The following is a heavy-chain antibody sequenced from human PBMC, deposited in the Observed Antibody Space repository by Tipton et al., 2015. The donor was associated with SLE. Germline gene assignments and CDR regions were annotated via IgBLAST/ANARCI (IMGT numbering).Heavy chain of an antibody. J-gene: IGHJ4*02. CDR2: LKNKAHGGTA. D-gene: IGHD2/OR15-2a*01. V-gene: IGHV3-49*04. Sequence: RSLRLSCAASGFTFSSSWMSWVRQAPGIGLEWVGSLKNKAHGGTANYAASVEGRFTISRDESKSIAFLQMNSLRIEDTAVYYCTLTPTLIVAGLGDSWGQGTLVTVSS. CDR1: GFTFSSSW. CDR3: TLTPTLIVAGLGDS.